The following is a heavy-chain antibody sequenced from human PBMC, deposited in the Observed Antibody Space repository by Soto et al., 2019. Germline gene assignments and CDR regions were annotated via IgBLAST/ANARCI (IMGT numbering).Heavy chain of an antibody. CDR1: GYTFTSYA. J-gene: IGHJ6*02. CDR2: INAGNGNT. CDR3: ARDGSEVEVAGTYYYYYGMDV. Sequence: ASVKVSCKASGYTFTSYAMHWVRQAPGQRLEWMGWINAGNGNTKYSQKFQGRVTITRDTSASTAYMELSSLRSEDTAVYYCARDGSEVEVAGTYYYYYGMDVWGQGTTVTVSS. V-gene: IGHV1-3*01. D-gene: IGHD6-19*01.